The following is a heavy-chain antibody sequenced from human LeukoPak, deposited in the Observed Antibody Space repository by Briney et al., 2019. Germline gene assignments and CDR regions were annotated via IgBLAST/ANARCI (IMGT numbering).Heavy chain of an antibody. D-gene: IGHD6-19*01. Sequence: GGSLRLSCAASDFTFSAYSMNWVRQAPGKGLAWVSSISSGSSYIYYADSVKGRFSISRDNAKNSLYLQMNSLRVEDTAVYYCARKAVAGDYNFYMDVWGKGTTVTVSS. V-gene: IGHV3-21*01. J-gene: IGHJ6*03. CDR3: ARKAVAGDYNFYMDV. CDR2: ISSGSSYI. CDR1: DFTFSAYS.